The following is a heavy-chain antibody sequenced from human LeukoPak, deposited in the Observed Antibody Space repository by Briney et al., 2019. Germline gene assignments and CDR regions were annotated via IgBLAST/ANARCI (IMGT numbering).Heavy chain of an antibody. V-gene: IGHV3-30*02. CDR2: IRYDESNK. CDR1: VFTFSSNG. J-gene: IGHJ4*02. CDR3: ANLAY. Sequence: GGSLRLSCAASVFTFSSNGMHWVRQAPGKGLEWVAFIRYDESNKYYADSVKGRFTISRDNSKNTLYLQMSSLKAEDTAVYFCANLAYWGQGTLVTVSS.